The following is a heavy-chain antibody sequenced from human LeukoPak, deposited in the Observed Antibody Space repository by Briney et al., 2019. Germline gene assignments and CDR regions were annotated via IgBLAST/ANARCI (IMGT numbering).Heavy chain of an antibody. CDR1: GFAFSSYW. V-gene: IGHV3-7*01. CDR2: INEERIEK. CDR3: ARDCSSTSCYWTFDY. J-gene: IGHJ4*02. D-gene: IGHD2-2*01. Sequence: GGSLRLSCAVSGFAFSSYWMSWVRQAPGEGLEWVANINEERIEKDYVDSVKGRITISRNNAKNSLYLQMNSLRSEDTAVYHCARDCSSTSCYWTFDYWGQGTLVTVSS.